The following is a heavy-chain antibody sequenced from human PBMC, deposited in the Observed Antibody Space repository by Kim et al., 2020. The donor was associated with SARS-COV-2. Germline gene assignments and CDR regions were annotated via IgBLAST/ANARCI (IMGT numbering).Heavy chain of an antibody. CDR1: GGSISSSSYY. CDR3: ARRTRIPEWELLPFDY. D-gene: IGHD1-26*01. Sequence: SETLSLTCTVSGGSISSSSYYWGWIRQPPGKGLEWIGSIYYSGSTYYNPSLKSRVTISVDTSKNQFSLKLSSVTAADTAVYYCARRTRIPEWELLPFDYWGQGTLVTVSS. V-gene: IGHV4-39*01. CDR2: IYYSGST. J-gene: IGHJ4*02.